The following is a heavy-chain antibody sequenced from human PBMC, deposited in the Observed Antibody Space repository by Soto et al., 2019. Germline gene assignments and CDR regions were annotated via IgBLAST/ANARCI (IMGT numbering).Heavy chain of an antibody. D-gene: IGHD1-26*01. Sequence: ASVKVTCKDSGYTFTNYDINWVRQATGQGLEWMGWMNPNTGNTGYAQKFRGRVTMTRNTSMNTAYMELSSLRSEDTAVYYCARALSGVGATRIYFHHWGQGTLVTVSS. CDR3: ARALSGVGATRIYFHH. V-gene: IGHV1-8*01. J-gene: IGHJ1*01. CDR1: GYTFTNYD. CDR2: MNPNTGNT.